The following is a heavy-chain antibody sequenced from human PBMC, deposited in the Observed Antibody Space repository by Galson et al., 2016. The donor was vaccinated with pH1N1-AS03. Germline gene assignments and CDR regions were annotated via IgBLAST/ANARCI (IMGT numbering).Heavy chain of an antibody. CDR1: GFGVSGNA. D-gene: IGHD1-1*01. V-gene: IGHV3-23*01. J-gene: IGHJ6*02. Sequence: RLSCAASGFGVSGNAMTWVRQAPGKGPEWVSSIGSDLKTHYANSVKGRFSISKDNSKNTVYLQMDSLRAEDTALYYCAKDLLWMSAMDVWGQGTTVTVSS. CDR2: IGSDLKT. CDR3: AKDLLWMSAMDV.